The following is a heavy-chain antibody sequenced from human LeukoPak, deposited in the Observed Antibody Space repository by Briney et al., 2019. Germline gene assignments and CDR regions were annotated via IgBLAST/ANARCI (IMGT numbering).Heavy chain of an antibody. V-gene: IGHV4-61*02. Sequence: SETLPLTCTVSGGSISSGSYYWSWIRQPAGKGLEWIGRIYTSGSTNYNPSLKSRVTISVDTSKNQSSLKLSSVTAADTAVYYCARVSDYVWGSYRSDIWGQGTMVTVSS. J-gene: IGHJ3*02. CDR2: IYTSGST. D-gene: IGHD3-16*02. CDR3: ARVSDYVWGSYRSDI. CDR1: GGSISSGSYY.